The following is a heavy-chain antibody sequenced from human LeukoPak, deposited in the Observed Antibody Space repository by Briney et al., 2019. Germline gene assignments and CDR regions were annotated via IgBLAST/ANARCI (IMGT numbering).Heavy chain of an antibody. CDR3: GRVNPPPRYYDSSGYKGGYYFDY. D-gene: IGHD3-22*01. Sequence: PSQTLSLTCTVSGGSISSGGYYWSWIRQHPGKGLEWIGYIYYSGSTYYNPSLKSRVTISVDTSKNQFSLKLSSVTAADTAVYYRGRVNPPPRYYDSSGYKGGYYFDYWGQGTLVTVSS. CDR2: IYYSGST. V-gene: IGHV4-31*03. CDR1: GGSISSGGYY. J-gene: IGHJ4*02.